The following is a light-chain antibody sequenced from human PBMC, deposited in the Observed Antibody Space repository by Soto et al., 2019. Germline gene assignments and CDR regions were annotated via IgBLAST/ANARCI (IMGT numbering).Light chain of an antibody. V-gene: IGLV2-8*01. CDR2: EVS. CDR3: SSYAGSNNLVV. Sequence: QSVLTQPPSASGSPGQSVTISCTGTSSDVCGYNYVSWYQQHPGKAPKLMIYEVSKRPSGVPDRFSGSKSGNTASLTVSGLQAEDEADYYCSSYAGSNNLVVFGGGTKLTVL. CDR1: SSDVCGYNY. J-gene: IGLJ2*01.